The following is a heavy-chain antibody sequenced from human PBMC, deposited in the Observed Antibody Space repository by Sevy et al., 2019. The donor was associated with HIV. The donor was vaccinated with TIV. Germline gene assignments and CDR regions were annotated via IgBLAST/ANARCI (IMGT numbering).Heavy chain of an antibody. V-gene: IGHV3-48*02. Sequence: GGSLRLSCVVSGLTFSSDSMNWVRQAPGKGLEWLAYISSSSRTISYADSVEGRFTISRDNDTKSVFLKMNNLRDEDSATYYCARDVDTPFVRSFDSWGQGTLVTVSS. CDR3: ARDVDTPFVRSFDS. D-gene: IGHD5-18*01. J-gene: IGHJ4*02. CDR1: GLTFSSDS. CDR2: ISSSSRTI.